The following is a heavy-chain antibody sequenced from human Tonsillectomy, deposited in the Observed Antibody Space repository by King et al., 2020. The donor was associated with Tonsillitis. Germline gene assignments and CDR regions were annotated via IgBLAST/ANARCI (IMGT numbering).Heavy chain of an antibody. Sequence: VQLVESGGGVVQPGRSLRLSCAASGFTFAHYGMHWVRQAPGKGLEWVAIIWYDGSNKDYEDSVKGRFTISRDNSKNTLYLQMNSLRAEDTAVYYCARDLCGGDCYSQDYWGQGTLVTVSS. J-gene: IGHJ4*02. V-gene: IGHV3-33*01. CDR1: GFTFAHYG. D-gene: IGHD2-21*01. CDR3: ARDLCGGDCYSQDY. CDR2: IWYDGSNK.